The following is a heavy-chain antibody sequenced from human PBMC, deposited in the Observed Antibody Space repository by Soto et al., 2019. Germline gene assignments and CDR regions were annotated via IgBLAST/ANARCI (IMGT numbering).Heavy chain of an antibody. CDR1: GFTFEDDG. CDR3: AIAHGGEYFQH. Sequence: GGSLRLSGAASGFTFEDDGMGWGRQASGKGLEWVAGINWNGGSTGYADSVKGRFTISRDNAKNSLYLQMNSLRAEDTAVYYCAIAHGGEYFQHWGQGTLVTV. V-gene: IGHV3-20*04. J-gene: IGHJ1*01. D-gene: IGHD3-10*01. CDR2: INWNGGST.